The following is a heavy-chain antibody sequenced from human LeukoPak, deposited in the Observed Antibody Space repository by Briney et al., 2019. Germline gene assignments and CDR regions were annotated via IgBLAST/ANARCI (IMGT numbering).Heavy chain of an antibody. J-gene: IGHJ4*02. Sequence: SETLSLTCTVSGGSISSYYWSWIRQPPGKGLEWIGYIYYSGSTNYNPSLKSRVTISVDTSKNQFSLKLSSVTAADTAVYYCARHRELTLFDYWGQGTLVTVSS. V-gene: IGHV4-59*08. D-gene: IGHD1-26*01. CDR1: GGSISSYY. CDR2: IYYSGST. CDR3: ARHRELTLFDY.